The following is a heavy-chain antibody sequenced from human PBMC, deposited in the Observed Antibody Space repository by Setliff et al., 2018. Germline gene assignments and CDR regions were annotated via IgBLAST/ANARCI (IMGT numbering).Heavy chain of an antibody. CDR3: ARSPLPPPGPGYYYDNSYYYYMDV. V-gene: IGHV1-2*02. Sequence: ASVKVSCKASGYTFIGYSVHWVRQAPGQGLEWMGWINPNSGGTNYAQKFQGRVTMTRDTSISTAYIDLSRLTSVDTAVYYCARSPLPPPGPGYYYDNSYYYYMDVWGKGTTVTVSS. CDR2: INPNSGGT. CDR1: GYTFIGYS. D-gene: IGHD3-22*01. J-gene: IGHJ6*03.